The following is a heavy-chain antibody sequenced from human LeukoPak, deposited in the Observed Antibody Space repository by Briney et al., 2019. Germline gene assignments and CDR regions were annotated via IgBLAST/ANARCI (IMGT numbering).Heavy chain of an antibody. CDR2: ISHDGSNK. CDR3: ARGAAAAALTPAFDI. Sequence: PGGSLRLSCAASGFTFSSYGMHWVRQAPGKGLEWVAVISHDGSNKYYADSVKGRFTISRDNSKNTLYLQMNSLRAEDTAVYYCARGAAAAALTPAFDIWGQGTMVTVSS. CDR1: GFTFSSYG. D-gene: IGHD6-13*01. V-gene: IGHV3-30*03. J-gene: IGHJ3*02.